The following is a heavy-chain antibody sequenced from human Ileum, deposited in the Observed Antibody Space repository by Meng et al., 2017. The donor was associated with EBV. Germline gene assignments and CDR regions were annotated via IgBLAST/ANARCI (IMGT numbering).Heavy chain of an antibody. CDR1: GGSCSGYY. D-gene: IGHD3-22*01. J-gene: IGHJ4*02. Sequence: QVQLQQWGAGLLKPSETLSLTCAVYGGSCSGYYWRWIRQPPGKRLEWIGEINHKGSTKYNPSLNSRVTMSVDTSKNQFSLRLSSVTAADTAVYYCARESYSDSSGYYSLDYWGQGSLVTVSS. CDR3: ARESYSDSSGYYSLDY. CDR2: INHKGST. V-gene: IGHV4-34*01.